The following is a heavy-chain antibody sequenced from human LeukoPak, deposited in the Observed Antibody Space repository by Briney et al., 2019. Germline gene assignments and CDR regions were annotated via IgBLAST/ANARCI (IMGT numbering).Heavy chain of an antibody. CDR3: ARAREPGYMDV. Sequence: SETLSLTCTVSGGSISSHYWSWIRQPPGKGLEWIGYIYYSGSTNYNPSLKSRVTISVDTSKNQFSLKLSSVTAADTAVYYCARAREPGYMDVWGKGTTVTVSS. D-gene: IGHD1-14*01. V-gene: IGHV4-59*11. CDR1: GGSISSHY. CDR2: IYYSGST. J-gene: IGHJ6*03.